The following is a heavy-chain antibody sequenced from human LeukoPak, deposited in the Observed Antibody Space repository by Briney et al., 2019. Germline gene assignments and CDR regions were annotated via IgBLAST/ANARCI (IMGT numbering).Heavy chain of an antibody. CDR1: GYTFTSYD. CDR3: ARRTYYYDSSGYYIDY. V-gene: IGHV1-8*01. Sequence: RASVKVSCKASGYTFTSYDINWVRQATGQGLEWMGWMNPNSGNTSYAQKFQGRVTITRNTSISTAYMELSSLRSEDTAVYYCARRTYYYDSSGYYIDYWGQGTLVTVSS. J-gene: IGHJ4*02. D-gene: IGHD3-22*01. CDR2: MNPNSGNT.